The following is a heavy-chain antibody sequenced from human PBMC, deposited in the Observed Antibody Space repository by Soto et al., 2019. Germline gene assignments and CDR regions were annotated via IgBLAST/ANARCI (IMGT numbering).Heavy chain of an antibody. D-gene: IGHD2-15*01. V-gene: IGHV3-21*01. CDR3: ARDELLSYYYGMDV. CDR2: ISSSSSYI. Sequence: GGSLRLSCAASGFTFSSYSMNWVRQAPGKGLEWVSSISSSSSYIYYADSVKGRFTISRDNAKNSLYLQMNSLRAEDTAVYYCARDELLSYYYGMDVWGQGTAVTVSS. CDR1: GFTFSSYS. J-gene: IGHJ6*02.